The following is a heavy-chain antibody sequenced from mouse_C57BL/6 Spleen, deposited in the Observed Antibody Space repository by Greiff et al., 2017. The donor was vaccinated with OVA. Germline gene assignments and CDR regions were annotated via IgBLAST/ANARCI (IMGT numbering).Heavy chain of an antibody. V-gene: IGHV5-17*01. CDR1: GFTFSDYG. Sequence: EVKVEESGGGLVKPGGSLKLSCAASGFTFSDYGMHWVRQAPEKGLEWVAYISSGSSTIYYADTVKGRFTISRDNAKNTLFLQMTSLRSEDTAMYYCARHSLDYWGQGTTLTVSS. CDR2: ISSGSSTI. J-gene: IGHJ2*01. D-gene: IGHD6-1*01. CDR3: ARHSLDY.